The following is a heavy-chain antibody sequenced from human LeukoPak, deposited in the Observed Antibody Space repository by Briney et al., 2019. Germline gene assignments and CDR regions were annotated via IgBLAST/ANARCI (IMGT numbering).Heavy chain of an antibody. J-gene: IGHJ6*04. Sequence: GASVKVSCKASGYTFTGYYMHWVRQAPGQGLEWMGWINPNSGGTNYAQKFQGRVTMTRDTSISTAYMELSRLRSDDTAVYYCARGSTIFGVVTHLDVWGKGTTVTVSS. V-gene: IGHV1-2*02. CDR2: INPNSGGT. CDR3: ARGSTIFGVVTHLDV. D-gene: IGHD3-3*01. CDR1: GYTFTGYY.